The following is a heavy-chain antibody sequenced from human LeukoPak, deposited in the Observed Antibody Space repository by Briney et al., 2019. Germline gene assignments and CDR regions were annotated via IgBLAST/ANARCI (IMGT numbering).Heavy chain of an antibody. CDR2: IYSGGST. CDR1: GFTVSFNY. CDR3: ARAQWRTYSYYYMDV. Sequence: GGSLRLSFAASGFTVSFNYMSWVRPAPGKGLEWISVIYSGGSTYYADSVKGRFTISRDDSKNTLYLQMNSLRAEDTAIYYCARAQWRTYSYYYMDVWGKGTTVTVSS. D-gene: IGHD6-19*01. J-gene: IGHJ6*03. V-gene: IGHV3-53*01.